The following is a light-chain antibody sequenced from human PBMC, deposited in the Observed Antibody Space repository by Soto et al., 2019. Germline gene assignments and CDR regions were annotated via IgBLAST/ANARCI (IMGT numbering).Light chain of an antibody. CDR1: QSVSNC. CDR3: QQRSSWPLLT. Sequence: EIVLTQSPATLSLSPGERATLSCRASQSVSNCLAWFQQKPGQAPRLLIYDASNRATGIPARFSGSGSGTDFTLTISSLEPDDFAVYYCQQRSSWPLLTFGGGTKVEI. CDR2: DAS. V-gene: IGKV3-11*01. J-gene: IGKJ4*01.